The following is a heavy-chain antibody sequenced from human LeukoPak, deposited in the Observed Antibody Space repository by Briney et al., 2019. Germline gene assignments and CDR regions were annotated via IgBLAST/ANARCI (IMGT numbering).Heavy chain of an antibody. CDR3: ARHRWDGTFNFDY. D-gene: IGHD1-1*01. CDR2: INHSGIT. Sequence: SETLSLTCAVYGGSFSGYYWSWIRQPPGKGLEWIGEINHSGITNYNPSLKSRVTISVDTSKNQFSLKLSSVTAADTAVYYCARHRWDGTFNFDYWGQGTLVPVSS. CDR1: GGSFSGYY. V-gene: IGHV4-34*01. J-gene: IGHJ4*02.